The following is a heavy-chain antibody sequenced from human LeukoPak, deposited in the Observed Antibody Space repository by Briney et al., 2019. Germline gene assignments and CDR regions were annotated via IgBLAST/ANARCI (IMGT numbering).Heavy chain of an antibody. D-gene: IGHD5-12*01. CDR3: AGAGAYSGYVPSGIFAY. J-gene: IGHJ4*02. V-gene: IGHV1-18*01. CDR2: ISAYNGNT. Sequence: ASVKVSCKASRYTFSNYGISWLRQAPGQGLEWMGWISAYNGNTNYAQKLQGRVTMTTDTPTSTAYMELRSLRPDDTAVYYCAGAGAYSGYVPSGIFAYWGQGTLVTVSS. CDR1: RYTFSNYG.